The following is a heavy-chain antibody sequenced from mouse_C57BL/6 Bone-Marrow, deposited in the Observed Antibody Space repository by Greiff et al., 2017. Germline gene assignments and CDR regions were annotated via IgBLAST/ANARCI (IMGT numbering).Heavy chain of an antibody. CDR3: ARFFDYDAWFAY. CDR1: GYTFTSYG. D-gene: IGHD2-4*01. J-gene: IGHJ3*01. Sequence: QVQLKESGAELARPGASVKLSCKASGYTFTSYGISWVKQRTGQGLEWIGEIYPRSGNTYYNEKFKGKATLTADKSSSTAYMELRSLTSEDSAVYFCARFFDYDAWFAYWGQGTLVTVSA. CDR2: IYPRSGNT. V-gene: IGHV1-81*01.